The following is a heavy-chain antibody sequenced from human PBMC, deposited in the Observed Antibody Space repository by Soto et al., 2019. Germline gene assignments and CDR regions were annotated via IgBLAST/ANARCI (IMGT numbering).Heavy chain of an antibody. V-gene: IGHV3-30-3*01. CDR3: ARATRGYSYGPXDY. CDR2: ISYDGSNK. Sequence: PGGSLRLSCAASGFTFSSYAMHWVRQAPGKGLEWVAVISYDGSNKYYAGSVKGRFTISRDNSKNTLYLQMNSLRAEDTAVYYCARATRGYSYGPXDYWGQGTLVTVSS. J-gene: IGHJ4*02. CDR1: GFTFSSYA. D-gene: IGHD5-18*01.